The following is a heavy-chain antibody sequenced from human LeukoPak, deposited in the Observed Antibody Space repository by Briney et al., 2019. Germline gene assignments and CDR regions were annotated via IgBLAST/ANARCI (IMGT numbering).Heavy chain of an antibody. D-gene: IGHD3-22*01. V-gene: IGHV1-2*02. CDR2: INPNSGGT. CDR3: TSDTYYYDSTGLGHWFDP. Sequence: GASVKVSCKASGYTFTGYYMHWVRQAPGQGLEWMGWINPNSGGTNYAQKFQGRVTMTWDTSISTAYMELSSPRSDDTAVYYCTSDTYYYDSTGLGHWFDPWGQGTLVAVSS. J-gene: IGHJ5*02. CDR1: GYTFTGYY.